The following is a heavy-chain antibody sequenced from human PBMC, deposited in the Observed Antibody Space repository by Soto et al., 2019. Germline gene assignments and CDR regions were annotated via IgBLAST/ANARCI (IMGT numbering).Heavy chain of an antibody. CDR2: ISAYNGNT. CDR1: GYTFRSYH. V-gene: IGHV1-18*01. J-gene: IGHJ4*02. CDR3: ARDLPPVDY. Sequence: AXVKVSCKASGYTFRSYHITWVRQAPGQGLEWMGWISAYNGNTNYAQNLQGRVTMTTDPSTSTAYMELRSLRSDDTAVYYCARDLPPVDYWGQGTLVTVSS.